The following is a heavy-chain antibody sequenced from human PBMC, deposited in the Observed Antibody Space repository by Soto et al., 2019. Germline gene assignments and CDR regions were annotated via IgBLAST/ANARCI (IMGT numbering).Heavy chain of an antibody. Sequence: QVQLVQSGAEMKKPGASVKVSCESSGYTFTAYYIHWVRQAPGHGLEWMGWINPNGGGTKYAQKFQGRVTMTRDTSINTAYMELSRLRSDDTAVYYCRVTGVSEVDYWGQGTLVTVSS. V-gene: IGHV1-2*02. D-gene: IGHD2-8*01. CDR3: RVTGVSEVDY. J-gene: IGHJ4*02. CDR2: INPNGGGT. CDR1: GYTFTAYY.